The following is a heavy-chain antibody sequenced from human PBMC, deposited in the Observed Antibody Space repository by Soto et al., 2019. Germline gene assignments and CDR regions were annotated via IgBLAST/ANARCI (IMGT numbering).Heavy chain of an antibody. CDR2: INHSGST. CDR3: ARGPAILSGDFDY. CDR1: GGSFSGYY. Sequence: SETLSLTCAVYGGSFSGYYWSWIRQPPGKGLEWIGEINHSGSTNYNPSLKSRVTISVDTSKNQFSLKLSSVTAADTALFYCARGPAILSGDFDYWGQGTLVTVSS. D-gene: IGHD2-21*01. J-gene: IGHJ4*02. V-gene: IGHV4-34*01.